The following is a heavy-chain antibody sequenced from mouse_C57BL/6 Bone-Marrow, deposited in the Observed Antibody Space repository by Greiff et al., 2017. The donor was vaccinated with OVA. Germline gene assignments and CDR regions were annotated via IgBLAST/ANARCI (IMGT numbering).Heavy chain of an antibody. CDR3: ARGEVVATKYYFDY. J-gene: IGHJ2*01. CDR1: GFTFSDYY. CDR2: INYDGSST. D-gene: IGHD1-1*01. V-gene: IGHV5-16*01. Sequence: EVKLMESEGGLVQPGSSMKLSCTASGFTFSDYYMAWVRQVPEKGLEWVANINYDGSSTYYLDSLKSRFIISRDNAKNILYLQMSSLKSEDTATYYCARGEVVATKYYFDYWGQGTTLTVSS.